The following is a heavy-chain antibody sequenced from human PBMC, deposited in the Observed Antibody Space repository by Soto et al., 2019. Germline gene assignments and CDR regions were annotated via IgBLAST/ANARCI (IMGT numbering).Heavy chain of an antibody. V-gene: IGHV1-18*01. Sequence: ASVKVSFKASGYTFITIGISWVRQAPGQGLEWMGWISPHKGNTNYAQNFQGRVTLTTDTSTSTAYMELRSLRSDDTAVYYCVRDLDASGSYYTDYWGQGTLVTVSS. CDR1: GYTFITIG. D-gene: IGHD3-10*01. J-gene: IGHJ4*02. CDR2: ISPHKGNT. CDR3: VRDLDASGSYYTDY.